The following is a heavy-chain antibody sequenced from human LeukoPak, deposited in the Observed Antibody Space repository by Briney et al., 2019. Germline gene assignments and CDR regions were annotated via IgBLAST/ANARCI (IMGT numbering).Heavy chain of an antibody. V-gene: IGHV3-23*01. D-gene: IGHD3-9*01. CDR3: AKSVLRYFDWSFPLGYYCGMDV. CDR2: ISGSGGST. Sequence: GGSLRLSCAASGFTLSSYWMSWVRQAPGKGLEWVSAISGSGGSTYYADAVKGRFTIARDNSKNTLYLHMNSLRAEDTAVYYCAKSVLRYFDWSFPLGYYCGMDVWGQGTTVTVSS. J-gene: IGHJ6*02. CDR1: GFTLSSYW.